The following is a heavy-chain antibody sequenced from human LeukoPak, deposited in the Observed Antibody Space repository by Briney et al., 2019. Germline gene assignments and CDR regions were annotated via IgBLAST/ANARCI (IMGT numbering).Heavy chain of an antibody. J-gene: IGHJ4*02. CDR3: TKTSPHFDY. V-gene: IGHV3-15*01. CDR2: IRTETDGGTT. Sequence: PGGSLRLSCTASGXTFSNAWMSWVRQAPGKGLDWVGRIRTETDGGTTDYAAPVKGRFTISRDDSKNTLSLQMNSLESEDTAVYYCTKTSPHFDYWGQGILVTVSS. CDR1: GXTFSNAW.